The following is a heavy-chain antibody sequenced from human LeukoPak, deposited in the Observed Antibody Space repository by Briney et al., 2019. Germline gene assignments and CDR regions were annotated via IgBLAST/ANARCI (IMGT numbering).Heavy chain of an antibody. CDR3: ARDSSESLVDC. CDR2: IWYDGSNK. V-gene: IGHV3-33*01. CDR1: GFTFSSYG. Sequence: GGSLRLSCAASGFTFSSYGMHWVRQAPGKGLEWVAVIWYDGSNKYYADSVKGRFTISRDNSKNTLYLQMNSLRAEDTAVYYCARDSSESLVDCWGQGTLVTVSS. D-gene: IGHD1-26*01. J-gene: IGHJ4*02.